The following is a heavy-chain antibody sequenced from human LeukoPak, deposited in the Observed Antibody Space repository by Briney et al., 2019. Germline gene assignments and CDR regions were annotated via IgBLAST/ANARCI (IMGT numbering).Heavy chain of an antibody. D-gene: IGHD6-19*01. Sequence: SETLSLTCAVYGGSFSGYYWCWIRQPPGKGLEWIWDRYYSGSTNDNPSRKSRVTISVETSKNQFALKLSSVTAADTAVYYCARSRAVAGTEQDVDWYFDLWGRGTLVTVSS. V-gene: IGHV4-34*11. CDR1: GGSFSGYY. J-gene: IGHJ2*01. CDR3: ARSRAVAGTEQDVDWYFDL. CDR2: RYYSGST.